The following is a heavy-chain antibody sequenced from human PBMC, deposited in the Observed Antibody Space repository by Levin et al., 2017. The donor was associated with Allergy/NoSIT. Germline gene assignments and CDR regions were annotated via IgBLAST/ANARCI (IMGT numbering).Heavy chain of an antibody. V-gene: IGHV3-23*01. Sequence: AGGSLRLSCAASGFTFSSYAMSWVRQAPGKGLEWVSAISGSGGSTYYADSVKGRFTISRDNSKNTLYLQMNSLRAEDTAVYYCAKDSIYGDYVSSYWYFDLWGRGTLVTVSS. CDR1: GFTFSSYA. J-gene: IGHJ2*01. CDR2: ISGSGGST. D-gene: IGHD4-17*01. CDR3: AKDSIYGDYVSSYWYFDL.